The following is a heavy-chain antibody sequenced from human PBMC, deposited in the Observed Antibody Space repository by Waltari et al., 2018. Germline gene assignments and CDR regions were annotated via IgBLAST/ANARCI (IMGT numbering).Heavy chain of an antibody. CDR3: ARGPLRYFDL. J-gene: IGHJ2*01. CDR1: GLSHRDNA. V-gene: IGHV3-30*03. CDR2: SSWDGKNN. Sequence: QVQLVESGGGVVHPGTSLRLSCTASGLSHRDNAMHWIRQAPGKGLEWVTISSWDGKNNYYADSLKGRFTVSRDNSKNTLFLEMFGLTPDDTAMYYCARGPLRYFDLWGRGTLVSVSS.